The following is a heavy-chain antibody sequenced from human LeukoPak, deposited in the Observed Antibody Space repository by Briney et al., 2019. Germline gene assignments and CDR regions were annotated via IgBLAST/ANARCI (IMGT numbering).Heavy chain of an antibody. D-gene: IGHD3-10*01. CDR1: GFTFSSYG. CDR2: IRYDGSNK. V-gene: IGHV3-30*02. J-gene: IGHJ6*04. CDR3: AKDGLVGGVKQGPMDV. Sequence: GGSLRLSCAASGFTFSSYGMHWVRQAPGKGLEWVAFIRYDGSNKYYADSVKGRFTISRDNSKNTLYLQMNSLRAEDTAVYYCAKDGLVGGVKQGPMDVWGKGTTVTISS.